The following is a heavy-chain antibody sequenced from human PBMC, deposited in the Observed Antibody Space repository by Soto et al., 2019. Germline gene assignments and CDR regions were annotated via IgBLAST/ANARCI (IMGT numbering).Heavy chain of an antibody. Sequence: VASVKVSCKASGYTFTSYDINWVRQATGQGLEWMGWMNPNSGNTGYAQKFQGRVTMTRNTSISTAYMELSSLRSEDTAVYYCARAHYYDSSDYYPNFDYWGQGTLVTVSS. CDR1: GYTFTSYD. CDR2: MNPNSGNT. J-gene: IGHJ4*02. D-gene: IGHD3-22*01. V-gene: IGHV1-8*01. CDR3: ARAHYYDSSDYYPNFDY.